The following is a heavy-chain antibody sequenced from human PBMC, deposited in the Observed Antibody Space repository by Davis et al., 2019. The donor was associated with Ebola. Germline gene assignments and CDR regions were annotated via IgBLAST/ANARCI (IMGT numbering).Heavy chain of an antibody. V-gene: IGHV1-46*01. Sequence: ASVKVSCKASGYTFTSYYMYWVRQAPGQGLEWMGIINPSGGSTSYAQKFQGRVTMTRDTSTSTVYMELSSLRSEDTAVYYCARAMGVGYYLYYFDCWGQGTLVTVSS. CDR1: GYTFTSYY. D-gene: IGHD1-26*01. J-gene: IGHJ4*02. CDR2: INPSGGST. CDR3: ARAMGVGYYLYYFDC.